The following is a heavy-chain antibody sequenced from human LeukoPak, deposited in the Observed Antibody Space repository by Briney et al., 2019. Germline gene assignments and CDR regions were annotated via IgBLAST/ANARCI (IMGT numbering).Heavy chain of an antibody. V-gene: IGHV3-74*01. D-gene: IGHD3-22*01. Sequence: PGGSLRLSCAASGFTFSRYWMHWVRHAPGKGLVWVSRINSDGRSKSYADSVKGRFTISRDNAKNTLYLQMNSLRAEDTAVYYCARAPPPTNYYDSSGYYRDYFDYWGQGTLVTVSS. CDR1: GFTFSRYW. CDR3: ARAPPPTNYYDSSGYYRDYFDY. CDR2: INSDGRSK. J-gene: IGHJ4*02.